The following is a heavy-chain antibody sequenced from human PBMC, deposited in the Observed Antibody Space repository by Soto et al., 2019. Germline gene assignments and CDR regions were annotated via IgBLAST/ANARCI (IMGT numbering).Heavy chain of an antibody. CDR2: ISGSGGST. V-gene: IGHV3-23*01. Sequence: EVQLLESGGGLVQPGGSLRLSCAASGFTFSSYAMSWVRQAPGKGLEWVSAISGSGGSTYYTDSVKGRFTISRDNSKNXXYLQMNSLRAEDTAVYYCAKVGIVVVVAAKADFDYWGQGTLVTVSS. CDR3: AKVGIVVVVAAKADFDY. CDR1: GFTFSSYA. J-gene: IGHJ4*02. D-gene: IGHD2-15*01.